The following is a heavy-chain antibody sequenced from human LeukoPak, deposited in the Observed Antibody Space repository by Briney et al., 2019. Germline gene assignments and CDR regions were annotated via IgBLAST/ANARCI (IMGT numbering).Heavy chain of an antibody. Sequence: PSQTLSLTCTVSGGSISSGSYYWSWIRQPPGKGLEWIGYIYYSGSTNYNPSLKSRVTISVDTSKNQFSLKLSSVTAADTAVYYCARDRGNNFDYWGQGTLVTVSS. D-gene: IGHD1-26*01. V-gene: IGHV4-61*01. CDR1: GGSISSGSYY. CDR3: ARDRGNNFDY. J-gene: IGHJ4*02. CDR2: IYYSGST.